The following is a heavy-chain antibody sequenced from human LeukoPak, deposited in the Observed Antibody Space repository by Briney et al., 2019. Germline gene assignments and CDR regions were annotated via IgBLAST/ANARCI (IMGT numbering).Heavy chain of an antibody. J-gene: IGHJ4*02. CDR1: GFTFSSYS. V-gene: IGHV3-48*04. CDR3: VRDDDRPDNGLDY. Sequence: YPGGSLRLSCAASGFTFSSYSMNWVRQAPGKGLEWVSYISSSSSTIYYADSVKGRFTISRDNAKNSLYLQMNSLRAEDTAVYYCVRDDDRPDNGLDYWGQGTLVTVSS. D-gene: IGHD3-22*01. CDR2: ISSSSSTI.